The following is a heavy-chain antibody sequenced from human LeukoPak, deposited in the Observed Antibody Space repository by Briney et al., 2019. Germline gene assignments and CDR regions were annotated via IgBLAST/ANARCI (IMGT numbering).Heavy chain of an antibody. Sequence: GGSLRLSCAASGFTFSSYEMNWVRQAPGKGLEWVSYISSSGSTIYYADSVKGRFTISRDNAKNSLYLQMNSLRAEDTAVYYCARGGEQWLADFDYWGQGTLVTVSS. CDR3: ARGGEQWLADFDY. CDR2: ISSSGSTI. D-gene: IGHD6-19*01. J-gene: IGHJ4*02. CDR1: GFTFSSYE. V-gene: IGHV3-48*03.